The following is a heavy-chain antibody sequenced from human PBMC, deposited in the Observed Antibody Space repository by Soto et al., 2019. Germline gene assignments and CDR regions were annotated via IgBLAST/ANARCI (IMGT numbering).Heavy chain of an antibody. CDR1: GFTFSSYA. CDR3: AKRTVGWYFDL. J-gene: IGHJ2*01. V-gene: IGHV3-23*01. CDR2: ISGSGGST. D-gene: IGHD4-17*01. Sequence: EVQLLESGGGLVQPGGSLRLSCAASGFTFSSYAMSWVRQAPGKGLEWVSVISGSGGSTSSADSVKGRFTISRDNSKNTLYLQMNSLRAEDTAVYYCAKRTVGWYFDLWGRGTLVTVSS.